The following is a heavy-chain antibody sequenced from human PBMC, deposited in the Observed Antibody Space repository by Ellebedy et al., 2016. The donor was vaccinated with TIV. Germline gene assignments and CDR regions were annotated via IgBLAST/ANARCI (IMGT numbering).Heavy chain of an antibody. J-gene: IGHJ4*02. V-gene: IGHV3-33*03. CDR1: GFTFSSFA. D-gene: IGHD4-17*01. CDR2: IWYDGSNK. CDR3: AKPARTDATDF. Sequence: GESLKISXEASGFTFSSFAMHWIRQAPGKGLEWVAVIWYDGSNKYYADSVKGRFTISRDNSKNVIYLQMNGLRAEDTAIYYCAKPARTDATDFWGQGTLVTVSS.